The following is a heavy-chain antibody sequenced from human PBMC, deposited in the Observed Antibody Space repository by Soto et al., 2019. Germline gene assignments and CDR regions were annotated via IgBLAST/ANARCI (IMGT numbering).Heavy chain of an antibody. D-gene: IGHD3-3*01. CDR3: ARDTAGGYDFWSGYSSYYYYGMDV. Sequence: SETLSLTCTVSGGSVSSGSYYWSWIRQPPGKGLEWIGYIYYSGSTNYNPSLKSRVTISVDTSKNQFSLKLSSMTAADTAVYYCARDTAGGYDFWSGYSSYYYYGMDVWGQGTTVTVSS. CDR1: GGSVSSGSYY. V-gene: IGHV4-61*01. J-gene: IGHJ6*02. CDR2: IYYSGST.